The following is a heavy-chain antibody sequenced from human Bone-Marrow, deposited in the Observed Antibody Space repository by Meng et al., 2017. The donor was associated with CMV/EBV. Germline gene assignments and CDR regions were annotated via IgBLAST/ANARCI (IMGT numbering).Heavy chain of an antibody. CDR2: INPNSGGT. D-gene: IGHD6-13*01. V-gene: IGHV1-2*02. CDR3: ARVIAAAPNFDY. J-gene: IGHJ4*02. Sequence: SCKASRYTFTGYYMHWLRQAPGQVLEWMGWINPNSGGTTYAQKFQGSVTMTRATSISTAYMELSRLRSDATAVYYCARVIAAAPNFDYWGQGTLVTVSS. CDR1: RYTFTGYY.